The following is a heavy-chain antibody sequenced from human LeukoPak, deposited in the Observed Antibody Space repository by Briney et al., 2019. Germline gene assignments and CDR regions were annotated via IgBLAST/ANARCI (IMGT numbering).Heavy chain of an antibody. J-gene: IGHJ4*02. D-gene: IGHD3-16*02. V-gene: IGHV3-23*01. CDR2: IGGSGGST. CDR1: GFTFSSYA. Sequence: GGSLRLSCAASGFTFSSYAMSWVRQAPGKGLEWVSAIGGSGGSTYYADSVKGRFTISRDNSKNTLYLQMNSLRAEDTAVYYCAKGFTFGGVIVPYFDYWGQGTLVTVSS. CDR3: AKGFTFGGVIVPYFDY.